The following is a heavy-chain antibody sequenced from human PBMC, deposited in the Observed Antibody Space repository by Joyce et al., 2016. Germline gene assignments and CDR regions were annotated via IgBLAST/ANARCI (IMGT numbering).Heavy chain of an antibody. CDR3: ARDKRDSSGYSPDGFDI. D-gene: IGHD3-22*01. CDR2: IIPSIGTP. Sequence: QVQLVQSGAEVKRPGSSVKVSCKASGGTFSSAAISWVRQAPGPGLEWMGGIIPSIGTPNDAKRFQVRVTITAEESTTTAYMDLSSLRFEDTAVYYCARDKRDSSGYSPDGFDIWGQGTTVTVSS. J-gene: IGHJ3*02. V-gene: IGHV1-69*01. CDR1: GGTFSSAA.